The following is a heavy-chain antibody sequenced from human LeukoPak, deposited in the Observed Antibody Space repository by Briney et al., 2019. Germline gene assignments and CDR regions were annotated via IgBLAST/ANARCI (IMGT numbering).Heavy chain of an antibody. CDR2: ISRSGSTI. D-gene: IGHD1-26*01. J-gene: IGHJ4*02. CDR3: ARDHEWGRAYFDY. Sequence: GGSLRLSCAASGFTFSSYEMNWVRQAPGKGLEWVSYISRSGSTIYYAGSVKGRFTISRDNAKNSLYLQMNSLRAEDTAVYYCARDHEWGRAYFDYWGQGTLVTVSS. CDR1: GFTFSSYE. V-gene: IGHV3-48*03.